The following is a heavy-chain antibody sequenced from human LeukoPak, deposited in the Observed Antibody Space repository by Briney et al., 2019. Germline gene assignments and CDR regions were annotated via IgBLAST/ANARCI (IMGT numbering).Heavy chain of an antibody. Sequence: GGSLRLSCAASGFTFSSYSMNWVRQAPGKGLEWVSYTSSSSSTIYYADSVKGRFTISRDNSKNTLYLQMNSLRAEDTAVYYCAKGDYYGSGSYLDYWGQGTLVTVSS. CDR1: GFTFSSYS. CDR2: TSSSSSTI. D-gene: IGHD3-10*01. CDR3: AKGDYYGSGSYLDY. V-gene: IGHV3-48*01. J-gene: IGHJ4*02.